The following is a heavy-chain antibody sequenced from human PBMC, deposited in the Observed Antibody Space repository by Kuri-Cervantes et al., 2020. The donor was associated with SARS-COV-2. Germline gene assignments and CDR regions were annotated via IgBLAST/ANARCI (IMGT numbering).Heavy chain of an antibody. V-gene: IGHV4-34*01. D-gene: IGHD2-2*02. J-gene: IGHJ4*02. CDR3: ARFWEGYCSSTSCYTPRGFDY. Sequence: SQTLSLTCAVYGGSFSGYYWSWIRQPPGKGLEWIGEINHSGSTNYNPSLKSRVTISVDTSKNQFSLKLSSVTAADTAVYCCARFWEGYCSSTSCYTPRGFDYWGQGTLVTVSS. CDR1: GGSFSGYY. CDR2: INHSGST.